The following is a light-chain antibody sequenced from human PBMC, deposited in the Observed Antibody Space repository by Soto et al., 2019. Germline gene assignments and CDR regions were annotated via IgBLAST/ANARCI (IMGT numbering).Light chain of an antibody. J-gene: IGLJ2*01. V-gene: IGLV2-8*01. CDR1: SSDVGGYND. CDR3: SSRAGSNNLGVR. Sequence: QSALTQPPSASGSPGQSVAISCTGSSSDVGGYNDVSWYQQHPGKAPKLMIYEVTKRPSGVPDRFSGSESGNTASLTVSGLQADDEADYYCSSRAGSNNLGVRFGGGTKLTVL. CDR2: EVT.